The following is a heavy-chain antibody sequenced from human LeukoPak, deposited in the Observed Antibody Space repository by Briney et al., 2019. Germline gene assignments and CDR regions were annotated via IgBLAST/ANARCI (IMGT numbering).Heavy chain of an antibody. CDR1: GFTFSSYA. D-gene: IGHD3-10*01. CDR3: AKDPSNYGSGSYYNFGY. CDR2: ISGSGDNT. V-gene: IGHV3-23*01. J-gene: IGHJ4*02. Sequence: GGSLRLSCAASGFTFSSYAMSWVRQAPGKGLEWVSGISGSGDNTYYADSVKGRFTISRDNSKNTLYVQVNSLGTEDTAAYYCAKDPSNYGSGSYYNFGYWGQGTLVTVSS.